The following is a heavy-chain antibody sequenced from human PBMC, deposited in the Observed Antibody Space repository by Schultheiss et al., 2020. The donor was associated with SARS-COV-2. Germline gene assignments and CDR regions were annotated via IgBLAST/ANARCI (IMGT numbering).Heavy chain of an antibody. CDR1: GFTFSNYN. CDR2: IPYDGSDK. Sequence: GESLKISCAASGFTFSNYNMHWVRQAPGKGLEWVAVIPYDGSDKIYADSVKGRFTISRDNAKNALYLQMNSLRPDDTAVYYCARDPYNFYDSDRFDAFDIWGQGTLVTVSS. D-gene: IGHD3-22*01. CDR3: ARDPYNFYDSDRFDAFDI. V-gene: IGHV3-30*01. J-gene: IGHJ3*02.